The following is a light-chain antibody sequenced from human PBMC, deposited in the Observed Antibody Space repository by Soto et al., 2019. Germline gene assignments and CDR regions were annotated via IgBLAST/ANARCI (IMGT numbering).Light chain of an antibody. CDR2: AAS. CDR1: QSISSY. Sequence: DIQMTQSPSSLSAAVGDRVTITCRASQSISSYLNWYQQKPGKDPKLLIYAASSLQSGVPSRFGGSGSGTDFNLTISSLQPEDFATYYCQQSYSTLALGGGTPVEIK. V-gene: IGKV1-39*01. CDR3: QQSYSTLA. J-gene: IGKJ4*01.